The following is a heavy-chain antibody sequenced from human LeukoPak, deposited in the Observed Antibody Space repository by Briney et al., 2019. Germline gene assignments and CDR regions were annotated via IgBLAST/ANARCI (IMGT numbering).Heavy chain of an antibody. CDR2: ITGYGAT. J-gene: IGHJ5*02. V-gene: IGHV3-23*01. CDR1: GFTFSNFA. D-gene: IGHD6-13*01. Sequence: GGSLRLSCAASGFTFSNFAMMWVRQAPGTGLQWVSTITGYGATFYADSVRGRFTSFRDTSMNTLFLQMNSLGAEDTAVYYCVKGAAAGKVDWFDPWGQGTLVTVSS. CDR3: VKGAAAGKVDWFDP.